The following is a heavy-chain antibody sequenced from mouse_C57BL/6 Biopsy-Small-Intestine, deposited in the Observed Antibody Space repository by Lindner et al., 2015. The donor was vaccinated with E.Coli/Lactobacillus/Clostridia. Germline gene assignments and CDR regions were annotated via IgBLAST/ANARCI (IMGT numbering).Heavy chain of an antibody. V-gene: IGHV1-9*01. J-gene: IGHJ2*01. D-gene: IGHD3-1*01. CDR2: ILPGSGRS. CDR1: GYTFTGYW. CDR3: AIRGDFDGAYFDC. Sequence: VQLQESGAELMKPGASVKLSCKATGYTFTGYWIEWVKQRPGHGLEWTGEILPGSGRSNYNEKFKGKATFTADTSSNTAYMQLSSLTTEDSAIYYCAIRGDFDGAYFDCWGQGTTLTVSS.